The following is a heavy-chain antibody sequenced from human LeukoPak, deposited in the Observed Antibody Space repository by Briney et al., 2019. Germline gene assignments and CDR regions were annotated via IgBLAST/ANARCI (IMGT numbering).Heavy chain of an antibody. Sequence: PSETLSLTCAVSGYSISGGYYWGWIRQPPGKGLEWIGTIYHSGGTYYNPALKSRVTISVDTSKNQFSLKLSSVTAADTAVYYCARVPHGETIFGVVLYWLDPWGQGTLVTVSS. CDR3: ARVPHGETIFGVVLYWLDP. J-gene: IGHJ5*02. D-gene: IGHD3-3*01. CDR2: IYHSGGT. V-gene: IGHV4-38-2*01. CDR1: GYSISGGYY.